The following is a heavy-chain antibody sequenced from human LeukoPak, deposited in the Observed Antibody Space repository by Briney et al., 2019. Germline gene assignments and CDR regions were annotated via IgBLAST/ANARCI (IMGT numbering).Heavy chain of an antibody. V-gene: IGHV4-59*08. J-gene: IGHJ4*02. CDR3: ARHRAYSSSSPFDY. D-gene: IGHD6-6*01. CDR2: IYYTGST. CDR1: GGSISSLY. Sequence: KPSETLSLTCSVSGGSISSLYWSWIRQPPGKGLEWIGYIYYTGSTNYNPSLKCRVTMFVDMSKNQFSLRLSSVTAADTAVYYCARHRAYSSSSPFDYWGQGTLVTVSS.